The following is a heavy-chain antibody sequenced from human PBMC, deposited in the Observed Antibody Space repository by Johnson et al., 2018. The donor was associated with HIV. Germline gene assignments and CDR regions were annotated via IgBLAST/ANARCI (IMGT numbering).Heavy chain of an antibody. J-gene: IGHJ3*02. D-gene: IGHD6-13*01. CDR3: ARVRAGAFDI. Sequence: QVQLVESGGGLVQPGGSLRLSCAASGFTFSNAWMSWVRQAPGKGLEWVAVISYDGSNKYYADSVKGRFTISRDNSKNTLYLQMNNLRIEDTSLFYCARVRAGAFDIWGQGTMVTVSP. CDR1: GFTFSNAW. V-gene: IGHV3-30*14. CDR2: ISYDGSNK.